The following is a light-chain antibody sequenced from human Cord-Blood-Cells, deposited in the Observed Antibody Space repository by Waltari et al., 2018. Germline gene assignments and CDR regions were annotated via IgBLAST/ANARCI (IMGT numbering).Light chain of an antibody. CDR3: CSYAGSSTFEV. CDR2: EGS. V-gene: IGLV2-23*03. J-gene: IGLJ2*01. CDR1: SSDVGSYNL. Sequence: QSALTQPASVSGSPGQSITISCTGTSSDVGSYNLVSWYQQHPGKAPKLMIYEGSKRPSVFSNRFSGSKSGNTASLTISGLQAEDEADYYCCSYAGSSTFEVFGGGTKLTVL.